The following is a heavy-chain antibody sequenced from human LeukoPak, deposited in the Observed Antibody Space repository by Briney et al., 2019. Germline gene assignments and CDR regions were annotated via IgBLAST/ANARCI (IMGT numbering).Heavy chain of an antibody. J-gene: IGHJ6*03. Sequence: ASVKVSCKASGYTFTDYYMHWVRQAPGQGREWMAWINSNTGATKYAQKFQGRVTMTMDTSISTAYMGLSSLTSDDTAVYYCTRHKNDYCTSSRCYYYYYMDVWGTGTTVTVSS. CDR1: GYTFTDYY. CDR3: TRHKNDYCTSSRCYYYYYMDV. CDR2: INSNTGAT. D-gene: IGHD2-8*01. V-gene: IGHV1-2*02.